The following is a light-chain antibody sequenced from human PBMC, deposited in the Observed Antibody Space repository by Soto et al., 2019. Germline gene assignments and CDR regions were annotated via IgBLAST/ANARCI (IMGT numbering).Light chain of an antibody. J-gene: IGKJ4*01. CDR3: QQLQGYPLT. Sequence: IQLTQSPSSLSASVGDRVTITCRASQGIANYLVWYQHKPGQAPNLLIFGASTLPDGVPSRFSGSGYGTEFSLTISSLQSEDFATYYCQQLQGYPLTFGGGTKVDSK. CDR2: GAS. V-gene: IGKV1-9*01. CDR1: QGIANY.